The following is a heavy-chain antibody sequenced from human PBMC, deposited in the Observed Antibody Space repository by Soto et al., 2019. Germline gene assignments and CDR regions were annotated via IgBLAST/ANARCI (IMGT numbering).Heavy chain of an antibody. CDR2: IYYSGST. CDR1: GGSISSSSYY. D-gene: IGHD1-1*01. CDR3: ARHVPVRNGNWFDP. Sequence: QLQLQESGPGLVKPSETLSLTCTVSGGSISSSSYYWGWIRQPPGKGLEWIGSIYYSGSTYYNPSLKSRVTISVDTSKNQFSLKLSSVTAADTAVYYCARHVPVRNGNWFDPWGQGTLVTVSS. V-gene: IGHV4-39*01. J-gene: IGHJ5*02.